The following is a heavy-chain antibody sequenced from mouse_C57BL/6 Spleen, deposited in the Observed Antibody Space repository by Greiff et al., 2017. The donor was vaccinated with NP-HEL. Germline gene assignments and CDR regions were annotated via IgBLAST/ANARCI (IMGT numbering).Heavy chain of an antibody. J-gene: IGHJ4*01. V-gene: IGHV1-69*01. CDR2: IDPSASYT. CDR3: AGGNFSYYAMDY. D-gene: IGHD2-1*01. Sequence: VQLQQSGAELVMPGASVKLSCKASGYTFTSYWMHWVKQRPGQGLEWIGEIDPSASYTNYNQKFKGKSTLTVDKSSSTAYMQLSSLTSEDSAVYYCAGGNFSYYAMDYWGQGTSVTVSS. CDR1: GYTFTSYW.